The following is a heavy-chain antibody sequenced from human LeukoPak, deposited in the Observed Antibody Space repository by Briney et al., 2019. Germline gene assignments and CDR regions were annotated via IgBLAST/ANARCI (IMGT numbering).Heavy chain of an antibody. CDR2: IRYDGSYN. Sequence: PGGSLRLSCAASGFIFRNYDMHWVRQAPGKGLEWVAFIRYDGSYNDYADSVKGRFTISRDNSKNTLYLQMNSLRAEDTAVYYCADWGKVSTALAYWGQGTLVTVSS. D-gene: IGHD5/OR15-5a*01. J-gene: IGHJ4*02. V-gene: IGHV3-30*02. CDR1: GFIFRNYD. CDR3: ADWGKVSTALAY.